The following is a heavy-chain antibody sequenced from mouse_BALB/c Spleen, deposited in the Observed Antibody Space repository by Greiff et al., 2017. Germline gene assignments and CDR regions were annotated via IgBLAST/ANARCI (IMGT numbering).Heavy chain of an antibody. D-gene: IGHD2-1*01. CDR3: AREEIYYGNYSYAMDY. CDR1: GFSLTGYG. CDR2: IWGDGST. V-gene: IGHV2-6-7*01. Sequence: VKLQESGPGLVAPSQSLSITCTVSGFSLTGYGVNWVRQPPGKGLEWLGMIWGDGSTDYNSALKSRLSISKDNSKSQVFLKMNSLQTDDTARYYCAREEIYYGNYSYAMDYWGQGTSVTVSS. J-gene: IGHJ4*01.